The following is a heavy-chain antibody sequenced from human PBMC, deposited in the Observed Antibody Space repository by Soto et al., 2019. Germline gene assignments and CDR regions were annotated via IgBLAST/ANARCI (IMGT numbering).Heavy chain of an antibody. CDR3: ARGMNTLNWFDP. CDR2: IIPIFGTA. V-gene: IGHV1-69*06. CDR1: GGTFSSYA. J-gene: IGHJ5*02. Sequence: ASVKVSFKASGGTFSSYAISWVRQAPGQGLEWMGGIIPIFGTANYAQKFQGRVTITADKSTSTAYMELSSLRSEDTAVYYCARGMNTLNWFDPWGQGTLVTVSS.